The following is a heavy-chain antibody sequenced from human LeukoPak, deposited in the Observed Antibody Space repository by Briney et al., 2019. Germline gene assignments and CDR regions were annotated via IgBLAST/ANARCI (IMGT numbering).Heavy chain of an antibody. J-gene: IGHJ3*02. V-gene: IGHV1-2*02. CDR2: MNPNSGGT. Sequence: ASVKVSCKASGYTFTSYDINWVRQATGQGLEWMGWMNPNSGGTNYAQKFQGRVTMTRDTSISTGYMELSSLRSDDTAVYFCARGIAVAPGDTFDIWGQGTMVTVSS. CDR1: GYTFTSYD. CDR3: ARGIAVAPGDTFDI. D-gene: IGHD6-19*01.